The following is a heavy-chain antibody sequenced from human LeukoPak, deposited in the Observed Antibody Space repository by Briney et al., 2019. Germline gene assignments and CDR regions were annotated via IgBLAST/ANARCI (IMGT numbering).Heavy chain of an antibody. Sequence: GGSLRLSCAASGFTFTTYAMSWVRQAPGKGVEWVSVISSSGGTTYYADSVKGRVTISRENSKNTLYLQMNSLRAEDTAVYYCARGIIRDYRVFDYWGQGTLVTVSS. CDR3: ARGIIRDYRVFDY. CDR1: GFTFTTYA. V-gene: IGHV3-23*01. J-gene: IGHJ4*02. CDR2: ISSSGGTT. D-gene: IGHD4-11*01.